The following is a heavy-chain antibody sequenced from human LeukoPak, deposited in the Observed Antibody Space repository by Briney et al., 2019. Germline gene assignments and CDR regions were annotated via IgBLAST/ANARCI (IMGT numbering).Heavy chain of an antibody. J-gene: IGHJ4*02. Sequence: GGSLRLFCAASGITFCSYWLHWVRQAPRAGLVWVSRINGDGGGTSYADSVKSRFTISRDNAKNTVYVQMNSLRADDTAVYYCAGGRRGTYVDYWGQGTPVTVSS. CDR2: INGDGGGT. CDR3: AGGRRGTYVDY. D-gene: IGHD1-26*01. V-gene: IGHV3-74*01. CDR1: GITFCSYW.